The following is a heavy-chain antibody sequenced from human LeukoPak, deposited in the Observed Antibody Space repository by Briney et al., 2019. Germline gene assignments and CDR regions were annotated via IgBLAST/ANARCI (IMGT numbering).Heavy chain of an antibody. J-gene: IGHJ5*02. CDR1: RFTFSNYG. D-gene: IGHD1-26*01. Sequence: GGSLRLSCAASRFTFSNYGMHWVRQAPGKGLEWVAIIWYDGSNKYYADSVKGRFTISRDNSKNTLYLQMNSLRAEDTAVYYCARAALKSGPYWFDPWGQGTLVTVSS. CDR2: IWYDGSNK. V-gene: IGHV3-33*01. CDR3: ARAALKSGPYWFDP.